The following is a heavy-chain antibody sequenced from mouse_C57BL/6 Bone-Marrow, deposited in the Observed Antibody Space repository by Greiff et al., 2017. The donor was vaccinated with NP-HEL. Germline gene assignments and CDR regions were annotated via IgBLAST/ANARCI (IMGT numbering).Heavy chain of an antibody. Sequence: QVQLKQSGAELVRPGASVKLSCKASGYTFTDYYINWVKQRPGRGLEWIARIYPGSGNTYYNEKFKGKATLTAEKSSSTAYMPRSSLTSEDSAVYYCGRREDYDGYYGWYFEVWGTGTTVTVSS. D-gene: IGHD2-3*01. CDR1: GYTFTDYY. CDR3: GRREDYDGYYGWYFEV. V-gene: IGHV1-76*01. J-gene: IGHJ1*03. CDR2: IYPGSGNT.